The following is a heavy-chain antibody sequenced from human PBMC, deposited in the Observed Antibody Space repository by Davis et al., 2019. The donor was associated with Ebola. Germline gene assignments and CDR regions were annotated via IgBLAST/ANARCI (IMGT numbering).Heavy chain of an antibody. V-gene: IGHV5-51*01. CDR2: IYTGDSDT. Sequence: GESLKISCKGSGYSFSNFWIGWVRQMPGKGLEWMGLIYTGDSDTRYSPSFQGQVTIPADKSLSTVYLQWSSLKASDTAMYFCAKGRGPYRRGDAFDIWGRGTMVTVSS. CDR1: GYSFSNFW. J-gene: IGHJ3*02. CDR3: AKGRGPYRRGDAFDI. D-gene: IGHD1-26*01.